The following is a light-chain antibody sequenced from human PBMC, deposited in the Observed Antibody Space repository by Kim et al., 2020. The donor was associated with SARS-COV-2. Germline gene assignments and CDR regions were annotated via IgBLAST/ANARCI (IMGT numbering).Light chain of an antibody. V-gene: IGKV1-39*01. Sequence: DIQMTQSPSSLSASVGDRVTITCRASQSITTSLSWYQQKPGKAPNLLIYGASTLQSGVPSRFSGSGSGTDFTLTISSLQPEDFASYYCQQSYSIPRTFGGGTKVDIK. J-gene: IGKJ4*01. CDR1: QSITTS. CDR2: GAS. CDR3: QQSYSIPRT.